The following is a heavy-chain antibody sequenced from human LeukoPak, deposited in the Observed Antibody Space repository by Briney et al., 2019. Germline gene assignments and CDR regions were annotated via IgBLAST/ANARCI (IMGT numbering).Heavy chain of an antibody. V-gene: IGHV4-61*02. D-gene: IGHD2-2*01. CDR1: GGSISSGSYY. J-gene: IGHJ4*02. CDR2: IYTSGST. Sequence: SETLSLTCTVSGGSISSGSYYWTWIRQPAGKGLEWIGRIYTSGSTNYNPSLKSRVTISGDTSKNQFSLKLSSVTAADTAVYYCARVPTAILVLDYWGQGTLVTFSS. CDR3: ARVPTAILVLDY.